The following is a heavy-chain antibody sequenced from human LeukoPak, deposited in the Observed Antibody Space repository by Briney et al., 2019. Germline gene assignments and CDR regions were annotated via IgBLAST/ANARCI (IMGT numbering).Heavy chain of an antibody. V-gene: IGHV3-74*01. CDR3: ARDYDFEDY. Sequence: GGSLRLSCAASGFTFSSYWMHWVRQAPGKGLVWVSRIKSDGKTNYADSVKGRFTISRDNAKNTLYLQMNSLRAEDTAVYYCARDYDFEDYWGQGTLVTVSS. CDR1: GFTFSSYW. CDR2: IKSDGKT. J-gene: IGHJ4*02. D-gene: IGHD3-3*01.